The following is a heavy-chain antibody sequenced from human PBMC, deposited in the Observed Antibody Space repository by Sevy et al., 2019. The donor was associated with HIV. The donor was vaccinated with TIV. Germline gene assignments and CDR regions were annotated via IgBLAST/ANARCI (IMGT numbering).Heavy chain of an antibody. CDR2: IFYSGSA. D-gene: IGHD3-10*01. CDR1: GGSISSSAYY. CDR3: ARQGGVVDRAFDF. J-gene: IGHJ4*02. Sequence: SETLSLTCTVSGGSISSSAYYWGWLRQPPGKGLEWIANIFYSGSAHYNPSLSGRVTISVDTSKNQFSLRLNSVTAADTAVYYCARQGGVVDRAFDFWGQGSLVTVSS. V-gene: IGHV4-39*01.